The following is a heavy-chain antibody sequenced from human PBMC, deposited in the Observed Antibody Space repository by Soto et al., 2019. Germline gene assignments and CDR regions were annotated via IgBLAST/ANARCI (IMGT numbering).Heavy chain of an antibody. CDR2: ISFDGSNK. CDR3: ARGPSSLTRFDY. Sequence: GGSLRLSCAACGFTFSSYAMKWVRQAPGKGLEWVAVISFDGSNKYYADSVKGRFTISRDNSKNTLYLQMNSLRAEDTAVYFCARGPSSLTRFDYWGQGTLVTVST. CDR1: GFTFSSYA. J-gene: IGHJ4*02. D-gene: IGHD2-2*01. V-gene: IGHV3-30-3*01.